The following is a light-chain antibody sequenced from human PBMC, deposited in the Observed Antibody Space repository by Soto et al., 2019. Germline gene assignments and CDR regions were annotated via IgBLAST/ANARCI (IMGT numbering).Light chain of an antibody. CDR1: QSIGSG. V-gene: IGKV1-5*01. J-gene: IGKJ1*01. CDR2: DAS. Sequence: DTQMTQFPSTLSASVGDRVTITCRASQSIGSGLAWYHQKPGKAPELLIYDASTLESGVPSRFSGSGSGTEFTLTISSLQPDDFVTYWCQHYSTVWSFGQGTRVEI. CDR3: QHYSTVWS.